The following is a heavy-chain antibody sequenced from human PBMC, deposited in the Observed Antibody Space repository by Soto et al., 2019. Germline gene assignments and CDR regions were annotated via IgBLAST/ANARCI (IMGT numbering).Heavy chain of an antibody. CDR3: ARDLIAVRPGWFDP. Sequence: VASVKVSCKASGYTFNSYGISWARQAPGQGLEWMGWISAYNGNTNYAQKVQGRVTLTTDTSTSTAYMELRSLTSDDTAVYYCARDLIAVRPGWFDPWGQGALVTVSS. V-gene: IGHV1-18*01. D-gene: IGHD6-6*01. CDR2: ISAYNGNT. J-gene: IGHJ5*02. CDR1: GYTFNSYG.